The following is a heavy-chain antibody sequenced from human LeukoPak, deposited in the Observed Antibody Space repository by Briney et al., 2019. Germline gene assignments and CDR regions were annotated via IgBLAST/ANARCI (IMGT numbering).Heavy chain of an antibody. V-gene: IGHV4-31*03. CDR2: IYYSGST. CDR1: GGSISSGGYY. CDR3: ARDSTYCSSTSCYAVGMGV. Sequence: SQTLSLTCTVSGGSISSGGYYWSWIRQHPGKGLEWIGYIYYSGSTYYNPSLKSRVTISVDTSKNQFSLKLSSVTAADTAVYYCARDSTYCSSTSCYAVGMGVWGQGTTVTVSS. J-gene: IGHJ6*02. D-gene: IGHD2-2*01.